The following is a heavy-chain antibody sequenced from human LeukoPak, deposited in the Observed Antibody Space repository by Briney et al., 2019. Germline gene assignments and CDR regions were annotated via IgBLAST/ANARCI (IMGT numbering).Heavy chain of an antibody. J-gene: IGHJ4*02. CDR1: GFTFSSYA. D-gene: IGHD3-22*01. CDR2: ISYDRSNK. Sequence: PGGSLRLSCAASGFTFSSYAMHWVRQAPGKGLEWVAVISYDRSNKYYADSVKGRFTISRDNSKNTLYLQMNSLRAEDTAVYYCARGDSSGYRTLDYWGQGTLVTVSS. V-gene: IGHV3-30-3*01. CDR3: ARGDSSGYRTLDY.